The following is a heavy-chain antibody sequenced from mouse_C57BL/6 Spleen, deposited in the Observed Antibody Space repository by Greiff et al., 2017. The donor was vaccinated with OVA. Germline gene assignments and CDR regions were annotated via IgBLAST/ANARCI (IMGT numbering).Heavy chain of an antibody. CDR1: GFTFSSYA. D-gene: IGHD1-1*01. CDR2: ISDGGSYT. CDR3: ARDGVTTVVTHFGY. J-gene: IGHJ2*01. V-gene: IGHV5-4*01. Sequence: EVKVVESGGGLVKPGGSLKLSCAASGFTFSSYAMSWVRQTPEKRLEWVATISDGGSYTYYPDNVKGRFTISRDNAKNKLSLQMSELKSKDTAMYYCARDGVTTVVTHFGYWGQGTTLTVSS.